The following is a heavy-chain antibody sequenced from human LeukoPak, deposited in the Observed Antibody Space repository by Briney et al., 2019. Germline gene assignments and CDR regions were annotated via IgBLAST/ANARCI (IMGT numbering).Heavy chain of an antibody. V-gene: IGHV5-51*01. CDR2: IYPGDSDT. CDR1: GYSFTSYW. J-gene: IGHJ3*02. Sequence: GESLKISCKGSGYSFTSYWIGWVRQMPGKGLEWMGIIYPGDSDTRYSPSFQGQVTISADKSISTAYLQWSSLKASDTAMYYCASSITRGSYSWAFDIWGQGTMVTVSS. CDR3: ASSITRGSYSWAFDI. D-gene: IGHD1-26*01.